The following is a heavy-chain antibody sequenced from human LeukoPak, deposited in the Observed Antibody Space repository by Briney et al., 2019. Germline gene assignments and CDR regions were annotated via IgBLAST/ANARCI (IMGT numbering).Heavy chain of an antibody. CDR2: ISGSNSYT. V-gene: IGHV3-11*06. Sequence: GSLSLSCAASGFTFSDSYMSWICQAPWTGLDWDSYISGSNSYTNYADSVKGRFTISRDNAKNSLYLQMNSLRAEDTAVYYCARGASYCSGGSCSDLWGQGTLVTVSS. CDR1: GFTFSDSY. J-gene: IGHJ5*02. D-gene: IGHD2-15*01. CDR3: ARGASYCSGGSCSDL.